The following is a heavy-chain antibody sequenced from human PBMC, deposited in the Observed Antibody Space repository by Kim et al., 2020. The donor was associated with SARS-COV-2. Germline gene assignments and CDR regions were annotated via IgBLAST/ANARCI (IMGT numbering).Heavy chain of an antibody. CDR3: ARDVGGSYFVDYYGMDV. CDR2: ISSSSSYI. J-gene: IGHJ6*02. Sequence: GGSLRLSCAASGFTFSSYSMNWVRQAPGKGLEWVSSISSSSSYIYYADSVKGRFTISRDNAKNSLYLQMNSLRAEDTAVYYCARDVGGSYFVDYYGMDVWGQGTTVTVSS. D-gene: IGHD1-26*01. CDR1: GFTFSSYS. V-gene: IGHV3-21*01.